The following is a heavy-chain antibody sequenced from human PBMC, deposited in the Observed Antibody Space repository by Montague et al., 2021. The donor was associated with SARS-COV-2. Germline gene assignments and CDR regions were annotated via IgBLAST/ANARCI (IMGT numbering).Heavy chain of an antibody. CDR1: GGSISSYY. V-gene: IGHV4-59*08. Sequence: SETLSLTCTVSGGSISSYYWSWFRQPPAKELEWFGYKYYSGSTNYNPSLKSRVTISVDPSKNQFSLKLCSVTAADTAVYYCARGFDYWGQGTLVTVSS. CDR2: KYYSGST. J-gene: IGHJ4*02. CDR3: ARGFDY.